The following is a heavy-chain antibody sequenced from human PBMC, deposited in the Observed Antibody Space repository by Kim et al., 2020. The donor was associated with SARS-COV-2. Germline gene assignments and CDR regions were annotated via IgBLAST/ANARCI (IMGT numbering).Heavy chain of an antibody. CDR2: ISGSGGST. J-gene: IGHJ3*02. CDR1: GFTFSSYA. D-gene: IGHD2-2*01. V-gene: IGHV3-23*01. Sequence: GGSLRLSCAASGFTFSSYAMSWVRQAPGKGLEWVSAISGSGGSTYYADSVKGRFTISKDNSKNTLYLQMNSLRAEDTAVYYCAKDLGCSSTSCYVGAFDIWGQGTMVTVSS. CDR3: AKDLGCSSTSCYVGAFDI.